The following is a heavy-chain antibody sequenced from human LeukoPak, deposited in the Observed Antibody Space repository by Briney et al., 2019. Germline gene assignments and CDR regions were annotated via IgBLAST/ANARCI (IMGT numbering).Heavy chain of an antibody. Sequence: GESLKISCKGSGYSFTNYWIGWVRQMPGKGLEWMGIIYPGDSDTRYSPSFQGTVTISADKSISTAYLQWSSLKASDTAMYYCATYYYDSSGYYPYFDYWGQGTLVTVSS. CDR2: IYPGDSDT. J-gene: IGHJ4*02. CDR1: GYSFTNYW. V-gene: IGHV5-51*01. CDR3: ATYYYDSSGYYPYFDY. D-gene: IGHD3-22*01.